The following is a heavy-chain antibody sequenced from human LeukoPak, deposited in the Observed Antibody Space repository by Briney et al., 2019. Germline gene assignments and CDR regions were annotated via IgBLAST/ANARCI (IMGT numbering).Heavy chain of an antibody. D-gene: IGHD1-26*01. Sequence: GGSLRLSCAASGFTFSSYGMHWVRQAPGKGLEWVAFIQYDGSIKYFADSVQGRFTISRDNSKNTLYLQMNSLRAEDTALYYCANLVGVTTTNYWGQGTLVTVSS. CDR2: IQYDGSIK. CDR3: ANLVGVTTTNY. V-gene: IGHV3-30*02. CDR1: GFTFSSYG. J-gene: IGHJ4*02.